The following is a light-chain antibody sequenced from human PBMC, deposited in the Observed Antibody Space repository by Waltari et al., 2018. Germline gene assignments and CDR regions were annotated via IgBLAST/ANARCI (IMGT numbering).Light chain of an antibody. Sequence: QSALAQPASVSGSPGQSITISCTGTSSDVGAYNYVSWYQQLPGKAPKLIIYDVTDRPSGVPNLFSGSKSGNTASLTISGLQADDEADYYCSSYTATATWVFGGGTKLTVL. CDR1: SSDVGAYNY. CDR2: DVT. J-gene: IGLJ3*02. CDR3: SSYTATATWV. V-gene: IGLV2-14*03.